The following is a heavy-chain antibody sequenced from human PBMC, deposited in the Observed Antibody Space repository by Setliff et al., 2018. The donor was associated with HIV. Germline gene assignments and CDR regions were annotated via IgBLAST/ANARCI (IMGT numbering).Heavy chain of an antibody. CDR1: GGSFSGYY. CDR2: INHSGST. J-gene: IGHJ4*02. V-gene: IGHV4-34*01. CDR3: ARAAIAAAGPGDY. Sequence: PSETLSLTCAVYGGSFSGYYWSWIRQPPGKGLEWIGEINHSGSTNSNPSLKSRVTISVDTSKNQFSLKLSSVTAADTAVYYCARAAIAAAGPGDYWGQGTLVTVSS. D-gene: IGHD6-13*01.